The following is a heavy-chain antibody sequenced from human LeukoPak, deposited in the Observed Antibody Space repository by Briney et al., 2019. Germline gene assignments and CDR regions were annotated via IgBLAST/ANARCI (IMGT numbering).Heavy chain of an antibody. Sequence: PGGSLRLSCAASGFTFSSYAMHWVRQAPGKGLEWVAVISYDGSNKYYADSVKGRLTISRDNSKNTLYLQMNSLRAEDTAVYYCARGPNEYDFWSGYYSGFDYWGQGTLVTVSS. CDR3: ARGPNEYDFWSGYYSGFDY. CDR1: GFTFSSYA. J-gene: IGHJ4*02. D-gene: IGHD3-3*01. V-gene: IGHV3-30-3*01. CDR2: ISYDGSNK.